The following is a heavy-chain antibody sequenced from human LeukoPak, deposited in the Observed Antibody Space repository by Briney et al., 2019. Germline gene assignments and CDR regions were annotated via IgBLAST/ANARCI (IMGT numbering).Heavy chain of an antibody. Sequence: ASVKVSCKASGYTFTGYYMHWVRQAPGQGLEWMGWINPNSGGTNYAQKFQGRVTMTRDTSISTAYMELSRLRSDDTAVYYCARDIVLVVYAPVGYYYYYMDVWGKGTTVTVSS. D-gene: IGHD2-8*01. V-gene: IGHV1-2*02. CDR1: GYTFTGYY. CDR3: ARDIVLVVYAPVGYYYYYMDV. J-gene: IGHJ6*03. CDR2: INPNSGGT.